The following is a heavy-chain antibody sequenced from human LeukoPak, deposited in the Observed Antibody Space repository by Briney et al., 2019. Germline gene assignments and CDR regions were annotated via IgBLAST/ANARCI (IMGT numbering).Heavy chain of an antibody. CDR3: ARDHIVVVPAAPRGSYYYYDMDV. D-gene: IGHD2-2*01. CDR2: IIPIFGTA. CDR1: GGTFSSYA. V-gene: IGHV1-69*13. Sequence: SVKVSCKASGGTFSSYAISWVRQAPGQGLEWMGGIIPIFGTANYAQKFQGRVTITADESTSTAYMELSSLRSEDTAVYYCARDHIVVVPAAPRGSYYYYDMDVWGQGTTVTVSS. J-gene: IGHJ6*02.